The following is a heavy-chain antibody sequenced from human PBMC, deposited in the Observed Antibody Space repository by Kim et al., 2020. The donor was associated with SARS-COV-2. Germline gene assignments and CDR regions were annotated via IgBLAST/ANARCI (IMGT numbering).Heavy chain of an antibody. CDR2: ITQTGLST. Sequence: GGSLRLSCAASGFTFDTYAMHWVRQAPGKGLEWVSLITQTGLSTYYADSVRGRFTISRDNSKNTLYLQMNSLRAEDTAVYYCAKGLYSTSWGADYWGQGPLVTVPS. J-gene: IGHJ4*02. V-gene: IGHV3-23*01. CDR3: AKGLYSTSWGADY. D-gene: IGHD2-2*01. CDR1: GFTFDTYA.